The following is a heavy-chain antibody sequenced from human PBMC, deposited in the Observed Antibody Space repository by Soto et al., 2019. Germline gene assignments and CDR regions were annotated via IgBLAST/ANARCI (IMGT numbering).Heavy chain of an antibody. CDR2: ISSSSSYI. V-gene: IGHV3-21*01. Sequence: GGSLRLSCAASGFTFSSYSMNWVRPAPGKGLEWVSSISSSSSYIYYADSAKGRFTISRTNAKNSLYLQMNSLRAEDTAVYYCARDKGAGSPDYGVDVWGQGATVTISS. CDR3: ARDKGAGSPDYGVDV. CDR1: GFTFSSYS. J-gene: IGHJ6*02. D-gene: IGHD3-10*01.